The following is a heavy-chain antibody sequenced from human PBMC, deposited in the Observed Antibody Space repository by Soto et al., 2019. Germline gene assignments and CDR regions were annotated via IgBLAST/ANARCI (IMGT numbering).Heavy chain of an antibody. CDR3: AKGSEVARQELDY. J-gene: IGHJ4*02. CDR2: ISSDGSDK. Sequence: QVQLVESGGGVVQPGRSPRLYCAASGITFRNFGMHWVRQAPGKVLEWVAAISSDGSDKYYSDSVKGRFTISRDNSKNTLFLQMNSLRVEDTAVYYCAKGSEVARQELDYWGQGTLGTVSS. CDR1: GITFRNFG. D-gene: IGHD2-15*01. V-gene: IGHV3-30*18.